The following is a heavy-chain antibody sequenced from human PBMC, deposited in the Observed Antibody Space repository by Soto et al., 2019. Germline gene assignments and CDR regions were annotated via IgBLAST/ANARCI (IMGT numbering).Heavy chain of an antibody. D-gene: IGHD1-1*01. Sequence: SVKVSCKASGGTFSSYTIGWVRQAPGQGLEWMGRIIPILGIANYAQKFQGRVTITADKSTSTAYMELSSLRSEDTAVYYCARETGTTFDWFDPWGQGTLVTVSS. CDR2: IIPILGIA. V-gene: IGHV1-69*04. CDR1: GGTFSSYT. J-gene: IGHJ5*02. CDR3: ARETGTTFDWFDP.